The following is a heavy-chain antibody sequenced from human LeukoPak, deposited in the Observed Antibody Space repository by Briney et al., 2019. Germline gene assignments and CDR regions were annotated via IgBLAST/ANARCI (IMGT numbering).Heavy chain of an antibody. V-gene: IGHV3-23*01. Sequence: GGSLRLSCAASGFTFSSYAMSWVRQAPGKGLEWVSAISGSGGSTYYADSVKGRFTISRDNAKNLLYLQMNSLRAEDTAVYFCARLSSWVFEIWGQGTMVTVSS. CDR2: ISGSGGST. CDR3: ARLSSWVFEI. CDR1: GFTFSSYA. J-gene: IGHJ3*02. D-gene: IGHD2-21*02.